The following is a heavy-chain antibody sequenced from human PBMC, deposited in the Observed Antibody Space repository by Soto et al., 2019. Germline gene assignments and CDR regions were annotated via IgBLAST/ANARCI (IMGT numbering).Heavy chain of an antibody. D-gene: IGHD4-17*01. V-gene: IGHV4-39*01. J-gene: IGHJ4*02. CDR2: IYYSGST. Sequence: QLQLQESGPGLVKPSETLSLTCTVSGGSISSSSYYWGWIRQPPGKGLEWIGSIYYSGSTYYNPSLKSRVTISVDTSKNQFSLKLSSVTAADTAVYYCARQGHYGDYVFDYWGQGTLVTVSS. CDR3: ARQGHYGDYVFDY. CDR1: GGSISSSSYY.